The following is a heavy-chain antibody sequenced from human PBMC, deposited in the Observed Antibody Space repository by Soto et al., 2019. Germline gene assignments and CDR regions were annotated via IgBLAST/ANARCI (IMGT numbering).Heavy chain of an antibody. V-gene: IGHV4-30-4*01. CDR2: IYYSGST. CDR1: GGSISSGDYY. Sequence: PSETLSLTCTVSGGSISSGDYYWSWIRQPPGKGLEWIGYIYYSGSTYYNPSLKSRVTISVDTSKNQFSLKLSSVTAADTAMYYCARHPYSNLWYNWLDPWGQGTLVTVSS. CDR3: ARHPYSNLWYNWLDP. J-gene: IGHJ5*02. D-gene: IGHD6-13*01.